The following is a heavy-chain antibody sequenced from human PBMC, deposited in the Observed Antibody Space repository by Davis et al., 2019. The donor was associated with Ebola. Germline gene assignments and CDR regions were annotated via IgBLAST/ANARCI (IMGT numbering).Heavy chain of an antibody. CDR2: IFHGGRT. Sequence: PSETLSLTCTVSGDSIRSSRYYWGWIRQPPGKELEWIGSIFHGGRTYYNPSLKSRVTMSVDTSNHQFSLKLTSVAAADTAVYYCVRQQLNYYYYMDVWGKGTTVTVSS. CDR1: GDSIRSSRYY. D-gene: IGHD6-13*01. J-gene: IGHJ6*03. V-gene: IGHV4-39*07. CDR3: VRQQLNYYYYMDV.